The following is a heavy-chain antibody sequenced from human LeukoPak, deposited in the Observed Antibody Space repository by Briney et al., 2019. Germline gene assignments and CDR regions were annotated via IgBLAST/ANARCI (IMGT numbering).Heavy chain of an antibody. CDR2: VSASGGHT. V-gene: IGHV3-23*01. CDR3: AKESGTSRPLDF. Sequence: GGSLRLSCVASGYTFSNYGMTWVRQAPGKGLEWVSAVSASGGHTFYVDSARGRFTVSRDNSKNTLYLQMNSLRADDTAVYYCAKESGTSRPLDFWGQGTLVTVS. CDR1: GYTFSNYG. D-gene: IGHD1-1*01. J-gene: IGHJ4*02.